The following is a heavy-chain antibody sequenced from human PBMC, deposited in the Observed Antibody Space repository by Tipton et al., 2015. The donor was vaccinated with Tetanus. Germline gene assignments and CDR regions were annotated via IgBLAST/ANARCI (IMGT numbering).Heavy chain of an antibody. CDR2: IFPGQSDI. CDR3: ARVGGGSKWLFDY. J-gene: IGHJ4*02. D-gene: IGHD5-12*01. V-gene: IGHV5-51*01. Sequence: VQLVQSGAEVIEPGESLKISCKGFGYPFNNFWIGWVRQMPGRGLEWMGIIFPGQSDIRYSPSFQGRVTISADKYISTAYLQWSCVRASGPPMYFCARVGGGSKWLFDYWGRGTPATVSS. CDR1: GYPFNNFW.